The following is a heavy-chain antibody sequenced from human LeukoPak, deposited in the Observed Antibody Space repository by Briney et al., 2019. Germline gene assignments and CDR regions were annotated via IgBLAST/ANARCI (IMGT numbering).Heavy chain of an antibody. CDR2: ISYDGSNK. D-gene: IGHD3-22*01. CDR3: ARIYYYDSSGYPTYYGMDV. V-gene: IGHV3-30-3*01. J-gene: IGHJ6*02. CDR1: GFTFSSYA. Sequence: GGSLRLSCAASGFTFSSYAMHWVRQAPGKGLEWVAVISYDGSNKYYADSVKGRFTISRDNSKNTLYLQMNSLRAEDTAVYYCARIYYYDSSGYPTYYGMDVWGQGTTVTVSS.